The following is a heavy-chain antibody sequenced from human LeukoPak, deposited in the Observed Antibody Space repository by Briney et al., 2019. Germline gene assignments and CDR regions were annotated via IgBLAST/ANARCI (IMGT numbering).Heavy chain of an antibody. CDR2: INPNSGGT. CDR1: GYTFTGHY. D-gene: IGHD6-19*01. CDR3: ARESVEGAVAEGYFDY. J-gene: IGHJ4*02. V-gene: IGHV1-2*02. Sequence: ASVKVSCKASGYTFTGHYMHWVRQAPGQGLEWMGWINPNSGGTNYAQKFQGRVTMTRDTSISTAYMELSRLRSDDTAVYYCARESVEGAVAEGYFDYWGQGTLVTVSS.